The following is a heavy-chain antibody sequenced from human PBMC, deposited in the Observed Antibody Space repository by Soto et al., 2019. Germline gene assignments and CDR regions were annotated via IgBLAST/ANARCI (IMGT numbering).Heavy chain of an antibody. CDR1: GLTFSDCY. Sequence: QVQLVESGGGLVKPGGSLRLSCAASGLTFSDCYMNWIRQAPGKGLEWVSYISSSGSSINYAGSVKGRFTISRDNTKNSLYLQMNRLRVEDTAMYYCARVRFGEWGYAMDVWGKGTTVTISS. CDR2: ISSSGSSI. J-gene: IGHJ6*04. D-gene: IGHD3-10*01. CDR3: ARVRFGEWGYAMDV. V-gene: IGHV3-11*01.